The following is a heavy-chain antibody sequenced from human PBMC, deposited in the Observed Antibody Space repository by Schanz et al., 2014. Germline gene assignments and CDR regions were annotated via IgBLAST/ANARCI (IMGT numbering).Heavy chain of an antibody. CDR2: ISHHSHYT. V-gene: IGHV3-11*06. J-gene: IGHJ4*02. CDR1: GFTFSDYY. D-gene: IGHD5-18*01. CDR3: ARDGYRNGQPFDH. Sequence: QVQLVESGGGLVKPGGSLRLSCAASGFTFSDYYMSWVRQAPGKGLEWVSYISHHSHYTNYADSVKGRFTISRDTAENSVYLQMNSLRAEDTAVYYCARDGYRNGQPFDHWGQGTRVTVSA.